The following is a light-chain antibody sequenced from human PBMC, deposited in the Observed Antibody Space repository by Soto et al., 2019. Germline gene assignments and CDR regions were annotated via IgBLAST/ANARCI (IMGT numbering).Light chain of an antibody. CDR3: QQYDSSPRT. V-gene: IGKV3-20*01. Sequence: EIVLTQSPVTLSLSPGERATLSCRASQSVSSNFLAWYQQKPGQAPRLLIYDGSNRATGIPDRFSGSGSGTDFTLTISRLEPEDFAVYYCQQYDSSPRTFGQGTKVDIK. CDR2: DGS. CDR1: QSVSSNF. J-gene: IGKJ1*01.